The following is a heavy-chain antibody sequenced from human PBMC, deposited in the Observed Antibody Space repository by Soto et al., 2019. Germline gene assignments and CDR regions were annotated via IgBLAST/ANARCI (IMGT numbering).Heavy chain of an antibody. J-gene: IGHJ5*02. CDR2: IYYIGST. V-gene: IGHV4-61*01. D-gene: IGHD1-26*01. CDR1: GGSVSSGYYY. Sequence: TSETLSLTCTVSGGSVSSGYYYWSWIRQPPGKGLEWIGYIYYIGSTDYNPSLKSRVTISVDTSKNQFSLKLTSVTAADTAIYYCARDLAPVGATHGNWFDPWGRGILVTVS. CDR3: ARDLAPVGATHGNWFDP.